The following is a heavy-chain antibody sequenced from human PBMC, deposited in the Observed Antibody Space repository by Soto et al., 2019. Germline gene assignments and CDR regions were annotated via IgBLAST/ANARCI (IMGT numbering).Heavy chain of an antibody. CDR3: ARGGYGDY. J-gene: IGHJ4*02. CDR1: GYGFTTYG. V-gene: IGHV1-18*01. CDR2: ISAHNGNT. D-gene: IGHD1-1*01. Sequence: QVHLVQSGAEVKKPGASVKVSCKGSGYGFTTYGITWVRQAPGQGLEWMAWISAHNGNTNYAQKLQGRVTVTRDTATRTAYMELRSLRSDDPAVYYCARGGYGDYWGQGARVTVSS.